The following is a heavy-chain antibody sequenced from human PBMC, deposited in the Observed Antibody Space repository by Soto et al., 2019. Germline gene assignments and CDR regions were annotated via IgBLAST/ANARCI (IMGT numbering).Heavy chain of an antibody. CDR3: AKSRDAYNFYFYYGMDV. J-gene: IGHJ6*02. CDR1: GFTFSFYG. CDR2: ILYDGSNK. D-gene: IGHD1-1*01. V-gene: IGHV3-30*02. Sequence: GGSLRLSCAASGFTFSFYGIHWVRQAPGKGLEWVALILYDGSNKYYADSVKGRFTISRDNSKNTLYLQVSSLRAEDTAAYYCAKSRDAYNFYFYYGMDVWGQGTSVTVSS.